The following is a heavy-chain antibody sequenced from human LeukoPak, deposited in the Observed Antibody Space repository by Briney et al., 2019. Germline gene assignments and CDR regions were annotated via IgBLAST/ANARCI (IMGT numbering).Heavy chain of an antibody. V-gene: IGHV3-30-3*01. D-gene: IGHD1-14*01. J-gene: IGHJ4*02. Sequence: GGSLRLSCAASGFTFSSYAMHWVRQAPGKGLEWVAVISYDGSNKYYADSVKGRFTISRDNSKNTLYLQMNSLRAEDTAVYYCARDNQYYFDYWGQGTLVTASS. CDR2: ISYDGSNK. CDR3: ARDNQYYFDY. CDR1: GFTFSSYA.